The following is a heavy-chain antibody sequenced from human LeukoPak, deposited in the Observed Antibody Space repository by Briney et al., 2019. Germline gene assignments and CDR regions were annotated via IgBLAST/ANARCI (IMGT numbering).Heavy chain of an antibody. V-gene: IGHV4-39*01. J-gene: IGHJ4*02. Sequence: SETLSLTCTVSGDAITASSYYWGWIRQSPGMGLDWIGSMYYSGNTYSNPSLGSRVTMSADTSKNQFSLKLNSVSVADTAVYYCARQYFDRTGYYYFDYWGQGTLVIVSS. CDR3: ARQYFDRTGYYYFDY. CDR1: GDAITASSYY. D-gene: IGHD3-22*01. CDR2: MYYSGNT.